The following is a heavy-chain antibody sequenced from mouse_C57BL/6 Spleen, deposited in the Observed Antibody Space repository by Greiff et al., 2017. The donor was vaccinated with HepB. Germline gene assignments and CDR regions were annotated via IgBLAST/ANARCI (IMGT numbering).Heavy chain of an antibody. J-gene: IGHJ4*01. V-gene: IGHV5-17*01. CDR2: ISSGSSTI. Sequence: EVQRVESGGGLVKPGGSLKLSCAASGFTFSDYGMHWVRQAPEKGLEWVAYISSGSSTIYYADTVKGRFTISRDNAKNTLFLQMTSLRSEDTAMYYCARSPIYDGYHYYAMDYWGQGTSVTVSS. CDR3: ARSPIYDGYHYYAMDY. D-gene: IGHD2-3*01. CDR1: GFTFSDYG.